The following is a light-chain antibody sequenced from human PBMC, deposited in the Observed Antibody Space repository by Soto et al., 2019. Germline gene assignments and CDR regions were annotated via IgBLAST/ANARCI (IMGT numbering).Light chain of an antibody. Sequence: EIVLTQSPGTLSLSPGERATLSCRASHSVSSTYLAWYQQRPGQAPRLLIYGTSSRATGIPDRFSGSGSGTDFTLTISRLEPEDFAVYYCQQYGSSLFTFGGGTKVDIK. CDR3: QQYGSSLFT. CDR1: HSVSSTY. CDR2: GTS. V-gene: IGKV3-20*01. J-gene: IGKJ4*01.